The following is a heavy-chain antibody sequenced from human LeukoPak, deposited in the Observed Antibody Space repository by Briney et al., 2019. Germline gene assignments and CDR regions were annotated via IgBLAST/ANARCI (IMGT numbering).Heavy chain of an antibody. J-gene: IGHJ4*02. D-gene: IGHD5-18*01. Sequence: SETPSLTCTVSGGSISSSSYYWGWIRQPPGKGLEWIGSIYYSGSTYYNPSLKSRVTISVDTSKNQFSLKLSSVTAADTAVYYCARDPPGTAMSYDYWGQGTLVTVSS. CDR1: GGSISSSSYY. CDR2: IYYSGST. CDR3: ARDPPGTAMSYDY. V-gene: IGHV4-39*07.